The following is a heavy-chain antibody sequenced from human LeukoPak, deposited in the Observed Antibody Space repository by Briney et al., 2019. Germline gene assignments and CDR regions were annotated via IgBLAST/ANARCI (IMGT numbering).Heavy chain of an antibody. CDR1: GFTFSSYS. V-gene: IGHV3-21*01. J-gene: IGHJ4*02. Sequence: GGSLRLSCAASGFTFSSYSMNWVRQAPGKGLEWVSSITSSSSYIYYADSVKGRFTISRDNAKNSLYLQMNSLRAEDTAVYYCARDGDYGGNPDCWGQGTLVTVSS. CDR3: ARDGDYGGNPDC. D-gene: IGHD4-23*01. CDR2: ITSSSSYI.